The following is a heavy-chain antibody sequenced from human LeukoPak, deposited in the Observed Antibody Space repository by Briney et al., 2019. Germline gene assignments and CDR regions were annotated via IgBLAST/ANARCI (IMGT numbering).Heavy chain of an antibody. Sequence: GGALRLSCAASGFTFSSYERNWVRQAPGKGLEWVSYISSSGSTIYYADSVKGRFTISRDNAKNSLYLQMNSLRAEDTAVYYCAELGITMIGGVWGKGTTVTISS. CDR3: AELGITMIGGV. V-gene: IGHV3-48*03. J-gene: IGHJ6*04. CDR2: ISSSGSTI. D-gene: IGHD3-10*02. CDR1: GFTFSSYE.